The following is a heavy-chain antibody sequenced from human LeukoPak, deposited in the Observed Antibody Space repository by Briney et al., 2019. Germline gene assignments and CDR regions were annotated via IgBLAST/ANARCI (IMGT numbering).Heavy chain of an antibody. V-gene: IGHV1-69*02. Sequence: SVKVSCKASGGTFSSYTISWVRQAPGQGLEWMGRIIPILGIANYAQQFEGRVTITADKSTSTGYMELSSLRSEDTAVYYCVRSRNWFDPGGQGPLATVSS. CDR3: VRSRNWFDP. CDR2: IIPILGIA. J-gene: IGHJ5*02. CDR1: GGTFSSYT.